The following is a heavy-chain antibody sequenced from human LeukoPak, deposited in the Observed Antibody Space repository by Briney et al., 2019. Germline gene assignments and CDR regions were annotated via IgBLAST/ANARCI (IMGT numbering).Heavy chain of an antibody. J-gene: IGHJ6*02. Sequence: ASVKVSCKASGGTFSSYAISWVRQAPGQGLEWMGGIIPIFGTANYAQKFQGRVTITADESTSTAYMELSSLRSEDTAVYYCARDFSLQLLGMAARQDYYYYGMDVWGQGTTVTVSS. D-gene: IGHD6-6*01. CDR1: GGTFSSYA. CDR2: IIPIFGTA. CDR3: ARDFSLQLLGMAARQDYYYYGMDV. V-gene: IGHV1-69*01.